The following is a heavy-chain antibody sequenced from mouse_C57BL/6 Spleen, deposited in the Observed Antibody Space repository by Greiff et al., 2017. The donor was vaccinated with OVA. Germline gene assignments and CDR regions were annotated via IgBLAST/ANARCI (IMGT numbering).Heavy chain of an antibody. V-gene: IGHV1-54*01. CDR2: INPGSGGT. CDR1: GYAFANYL. D-gene: IGHD1-1*01. CDR3: AREGYYGSRETMDY. Sequence: QVQLKQSGAELVRPGTSVKVSCKASGYAFANYLIEWVKQRPGQGLEWIGVINPGSGGTNYNEKFKGKATLTADKSSSTAYMQLSSLTSEDSAVYFCAREGYYGSRETMDYWGQGTSVTVSS. J-gene: IGHJ4*01.